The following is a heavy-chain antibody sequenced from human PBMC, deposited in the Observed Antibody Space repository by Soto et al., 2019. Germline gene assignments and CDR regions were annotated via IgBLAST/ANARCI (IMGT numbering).Heavy chain of an antibody. CDR3: ARASTVTTIFDY. CDR1: GLTVNSNY. V-gene: IGHV3-66*01. Sequence: EVQLVESGGGLVQPGESLRLSCAASGLTVNSNYMSWVRQAPGKGLEWVSLLHSGGTTFYADSVKGRFTTSRDSSKNTLYLQMNSLRDEDTAVYYCARASTVTTIFDYWGQGTLVTVSS. CDR2: LHSGGTT. D-gene: IGHD4-17*01. J-gene: IGHJ4*02.